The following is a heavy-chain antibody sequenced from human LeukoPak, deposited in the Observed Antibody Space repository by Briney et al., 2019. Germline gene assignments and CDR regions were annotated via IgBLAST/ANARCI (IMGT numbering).Heavy chain of an antibody. CDR3: ARGTYYYDSSGYYFDY. V-gene: IGHV4-31*03. CDR2: IYYSGST. Sequence: SQTLSLTCTVSGGSISSGGYYWSWIRQHPGKGLEWIGYIYYSGSTYYNPALKSRVTISVDTSKNQCSLKLSSVTAADTAVYYCARGTYYYDSSGYYFDYWGQGTLVTVSS. J-gene: IGHJ4*02. CDR1: GGSISSGGYY. D-gene: IGHD3-22*01.